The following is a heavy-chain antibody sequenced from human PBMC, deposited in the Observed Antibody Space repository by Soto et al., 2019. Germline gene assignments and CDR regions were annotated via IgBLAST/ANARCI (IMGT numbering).Heavy chain of an antibody. CDR2: IYWDDDK. CDR1: GFSLSTSGVG. CDR3: AHHPYYGLAPYSVDY. J-gene: IGHJ4*02. V-gene: IGHV2-5*02. D-gene: IGHD3-10*01. Sequence: QITLKESGPTLVKPTQTLTLTCTFSGFSLSTSGVGVGWIRQPPGKALEWLAVIYWDDDKRSSSSLKSRLTITKEPSKNQVVLTLTNMDPVDTATYYCAHHPYYGLAPYSVDYWGQGILVTVSS.